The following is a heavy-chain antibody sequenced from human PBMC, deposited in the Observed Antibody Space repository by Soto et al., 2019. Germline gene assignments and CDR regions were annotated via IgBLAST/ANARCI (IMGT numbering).Heavy chain of an antibody. Sequence: ASVKVSCKASGGTFSSYALSWVRQAPGQGLEWMGGIIPIFGTANYAQKFQGRVTITADESTRTAYIEVSSLRAEDTAVYYCARPKGYSSSWIWFDPWGQGTLVTVSS. J-gene: IGHJ5*02. CDR2: IIPIFGTA. V-gene: IGHV1-69*13. D-gene: IGHD6-13*01. CDR3: ARPKGYSSSWIWFDP. CDR1: GGTFSSYA.